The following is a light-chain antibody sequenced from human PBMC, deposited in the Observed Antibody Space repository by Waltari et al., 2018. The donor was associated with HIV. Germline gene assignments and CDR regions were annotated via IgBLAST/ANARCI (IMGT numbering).Light chain of an antibody. CDR3: QSSDTSGTSVI. V-gene: IGLV3-25*03. Sequence: SSDLTQPPSVSVSPGQTATITCSGDSLSKQYTSWYKQRPGQAPVLLISKDNKRPSGIPERLSGSTSGTTVTLAISRVQPDDEADYYCQSSDTSGTSVIFGGGTKLTVL. J-gene: IGLJ2*01. CDR2: KDN. CDR1: SLSKQY.